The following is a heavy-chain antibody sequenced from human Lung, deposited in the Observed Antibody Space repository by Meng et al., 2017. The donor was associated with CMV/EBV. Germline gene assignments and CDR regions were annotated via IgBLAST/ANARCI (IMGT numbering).Heavy chain of an antibody. D-gene: IGHD2-2*01. CDR1: GYTFIGYY. Sequence: ASVKVSCKASGYTFIGYYLHWVRQAPGQGLEWVGWINPNSGSTNLAQKFHGRVTMARDTSTRTVSMELRSLGFDDTAVDYCGGGVGFQLPDYWGQGTLVTVSS. V-gene: IGHV1-2*02. CDR3: GGGVGFQLPDY. CDR2: INPNSGST. J-gene: IGHJ4*02.